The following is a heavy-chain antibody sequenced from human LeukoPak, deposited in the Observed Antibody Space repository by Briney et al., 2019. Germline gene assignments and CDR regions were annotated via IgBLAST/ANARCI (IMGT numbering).Heavy chain of an antibody. CDR3: ARGDIRFDY. J-gene: IGHJ4*02. V-gene: IGHV4-31*03. Sequence: SETLSLTCTVSGDSITSSAFYWGWIRQAPGKGLEWIGYIYYSGSTYYNPSLKSRVTISVDTSKNQFSLKLSSVTAADTAVYYCARGDIRFDYWGQGTLVTVSS. D-gene: IGHD5-12*01. CDR1: GDSITSSAFY. CDR2: IYYSGST.